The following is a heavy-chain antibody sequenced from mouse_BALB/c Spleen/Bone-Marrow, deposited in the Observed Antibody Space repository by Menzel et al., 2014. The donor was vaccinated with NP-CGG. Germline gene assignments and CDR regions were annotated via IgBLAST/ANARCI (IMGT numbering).Heavy chain of an antibody. CDR3: ALYYDYDVGY. CDR2: IDPANGNT. V-gene: IGHV14-3*02. D-gene: IGHD2-4*01. J-gene: IGHJ2*01. Sequence: VQLQQSGAELVKPGASVKLSCTASGFNIKDTYMHWVKRRPKQGLEWIGRIDPANGNTKYDPKFQGKATITADTSSNTAYLQLSSLTSEDTAVYYCALYYDYDVGYWGQGTTLTVSS. CDR1: GFNIKDTY.